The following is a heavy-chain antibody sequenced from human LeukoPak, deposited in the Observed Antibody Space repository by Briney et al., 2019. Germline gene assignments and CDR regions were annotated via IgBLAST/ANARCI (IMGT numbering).Heavy chain of an antibody. Sequence: GEPLKISCKGSGYTFTSYWISWVRQLHGKGLEWMGRFDPSDSSTNYSPSFQGHVTISADKSISTAYLQWSSLKASDTAMYYCATQSWVGYCSGGSCYSDRSFDYWGQGTLVTVSS. D-gene: IGHD2-15*01. CDR1: GYTFTSYW. CDR3: ATQSWVGYCSGGSCYSDRSFDY. V-gene: IGHV5-10-1*01. J-gene: IGHJ4*02. CDR2: FDPSDSST.